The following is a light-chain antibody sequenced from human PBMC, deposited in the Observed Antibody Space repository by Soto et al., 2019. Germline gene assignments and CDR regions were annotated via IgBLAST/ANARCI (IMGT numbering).Light chain of an antibody. CDR3: ATGDSSLSGWV. CDR2: DND. CDR1: SSNIGNNY. Sequence: QSALTQPPSVSAAPGQKVTISCSGTSSNIGNNYVSWYRHLPGTAPKLLIYDNDKRPSGIRDRFSGSKSGTSATLAITGLQTGDEADYYCATGDSSLSGWVFGGGTKLTVL. V-gene: IGLV1-51*01. J-gene: IGLJ3*02.